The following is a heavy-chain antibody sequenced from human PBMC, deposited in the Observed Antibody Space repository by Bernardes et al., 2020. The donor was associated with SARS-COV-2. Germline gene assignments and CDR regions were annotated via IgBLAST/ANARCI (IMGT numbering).Heavy chain of an antibody. CDR1: AYIFTASY. J-gene: IGHJ4*02. Sequence: ASVKVSCKASAYIFTASYIHWVRQAPGQGLEWMGWINPNSGGTKYAQKFQGWVTMTRETSTSTAYMELSRLRSYATAVYYCATEHYFDSSGYYYPNPFDSWGQGTLV. CDR3: ATEHYFDSSGYYYPNPFDS. CDR2: INPNSGGT. V-gene: IGHV1-2*04. D-gene: IGHD3-22*01.